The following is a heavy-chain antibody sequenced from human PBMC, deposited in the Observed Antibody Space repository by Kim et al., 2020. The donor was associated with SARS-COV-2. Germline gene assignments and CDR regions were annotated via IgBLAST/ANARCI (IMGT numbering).Heavy chain of an antibody. CDR2: ISGSGGST. D-gene: IGHD2-2*02. J-gene: IGHJ6*02. Sequence: GGSLRLSCAASGFTFSSYAMSWVRQAPGKGLEWVSAISGSGGSTYYADSVKGRFTISRDNSKNTLYLQMNSLRAEDTAVYYCAKDLPVVPAAILWYYHGMDVWGQGTTVTVSS. V-gene: IGHV3-23*01. CDR1: GFTFSSYA. CDR3: AKDLPVVPAAILWYYHGMDV.